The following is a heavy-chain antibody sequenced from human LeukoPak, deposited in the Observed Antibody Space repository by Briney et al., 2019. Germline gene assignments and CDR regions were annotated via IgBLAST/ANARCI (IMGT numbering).Heavy chain of an antibody. V-gene: IGHV1-69*13. D-gene: IGHD1-7*01. CDR3: ARGSTGTTYLSGYWYFDL. CDR1: GGTFSSYA. J-gene: IGHJ2*01. CDR2: IIPIFGTA. Sequence: ASVKVSCKASGGTFSSYAISWVRQAPGQGLEWMGGIIPIFGTANYAQKFQGRVTITADESTSTAYMELSSLRSEDTAVYYCARGSTGTTYLSGYWYFDLWGRGTLVTVSS.